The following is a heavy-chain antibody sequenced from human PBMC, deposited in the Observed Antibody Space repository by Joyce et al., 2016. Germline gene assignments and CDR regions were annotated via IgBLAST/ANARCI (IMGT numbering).Heavy chain of an antibody. D-gene: IGHD2-21*02. J-gene: IGHJ2*01. CDR3: ARAVTARYWYFDR. V-gene: IGHV3-64*01. CDR2: ISSNGGST. CDR1: GFTFSSYA. Sequence: EVQLVESGGGLVQPGGSLRLSCAASGFTFSSYAMHWVRQAPGKGLEYVSAISSNGGSTYYANSVKGRFTISRDNSKNTRELQMGSLRAEDMAVYYCARAVTARYWYFDRWGRGTLVTVSS.